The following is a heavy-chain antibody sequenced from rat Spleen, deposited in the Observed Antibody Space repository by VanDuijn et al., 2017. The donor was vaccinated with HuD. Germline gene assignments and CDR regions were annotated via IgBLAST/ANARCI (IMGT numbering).Heavy chain of an antibody. CDR2: ISSDGGRN. J-gene: IGHJ2*01. Sequence: EVQLVESGGGLVQPGRSMKLSCAASGFTFSNYYMAWVRQAPTKGLEWVATISSDGGRNFYRDSVKGRFTISRAHAKSTLYLQMDSLRSEDTATYCCATSGSYFDYWGHGFMVTVSS. V-gene: IGHV5-27*01. D-gene: IGHD5-1*01. CDR3: ATSGSYFDY. CDR1: GFTFSNYY.